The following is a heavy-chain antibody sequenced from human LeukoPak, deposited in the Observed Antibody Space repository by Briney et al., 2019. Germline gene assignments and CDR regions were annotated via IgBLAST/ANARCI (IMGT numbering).Heavy chain of an antibody. Sequence: GGSLRLSCAASGFTFSNYGFHWVRQAPGKGLEWVAVVWYDGSNKDYADSVKGRFSVSRDNSKNTMFLQMNSLRAEDTAVYYCARSYSNHLFGMDVWGQGTAVTVSS. CDR3: ARSYSNHLFGMDV. CDR1: GFTFSNYG. D-gene: IGHD4-11*01. CDR2: VWYDGSNK. J-gene: IGHJ6*02. V-gene: IGHV3-33*01.